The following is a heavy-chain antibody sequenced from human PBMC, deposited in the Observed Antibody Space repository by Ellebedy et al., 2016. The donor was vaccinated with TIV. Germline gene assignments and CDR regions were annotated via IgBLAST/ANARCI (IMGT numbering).Heavy chain of an antibody. CDR3: ARLLSGSTVDY. J-gene: IGHJ4*02. Sequence: MPSETLSLTCTVSGGSISSSSYYWGWIRQPPGKGLEWIGSIYYSGSTYYNPSLKSRVTISVDTSKNQFSLKLSSVTAADTAVYYCARLLSGSTVDYWGQGTLVTASS. CDR2: IYYSGST. CDR1: GGSISSSSYY. V-gene: IGHV4-39*01. D-gene: IGHD1-26*01.